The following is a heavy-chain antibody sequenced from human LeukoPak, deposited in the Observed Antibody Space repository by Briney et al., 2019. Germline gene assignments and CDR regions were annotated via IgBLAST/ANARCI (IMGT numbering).Heavy chain of an antibody. CDR1: GGSLSSYY. J-gene: IGHJ4*02. V-gene: IGHV4-59*08. D-gene: IGHD5-12*01. CDR3: ARMGGYSGYATH. CDR2: IYSTGSA. Sequence: SETLSLTCTVSGGSLSSYYWSWIRQPPGKGLEWIGYIYSTGSANYNPSLKSRVTLSVDTAKNQFSLKLNSVTAADTAVYYCARMGGYSGYATHWGQGTLVAVSS.